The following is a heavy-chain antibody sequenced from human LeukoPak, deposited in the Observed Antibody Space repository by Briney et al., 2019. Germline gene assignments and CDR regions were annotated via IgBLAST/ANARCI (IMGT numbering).Heavy chain of an antibody. CDR1: GYTFTSYG. D-gene: IGHD6-13*01. V-gene: IGHV1-18*01. Sequence: ASVKVSCKASGYTFTSYGISWVRQAPGQGLEWMGWISAYNGNTNYAQKFQGRVTITTDESTSTAYMELSSLRSEDTAVYYCAREGEAAAGTESPTINWFDPWGQGTLVTVSS. CDR3: AREGEAAAGTESPTINWFDP. CDR2: ISAYNGNT. J-gene: IGHJ5*02.